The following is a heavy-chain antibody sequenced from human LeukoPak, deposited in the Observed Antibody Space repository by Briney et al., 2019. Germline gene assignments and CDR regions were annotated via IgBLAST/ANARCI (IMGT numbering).Heavy chain of an antibody. CDR3: ARGVLGRELLLGAFDI. J-gene: IGHJ3*02. CDR2: ISSSSSYI. Sequence: GGSLRLSCAASGFTFSSYSMNWVRQAPGKGLEWVSSISSSSSYIYYADSVKGRFTISRDNAKNSLYLQMNSLRAVDTAVYYCARGVLGRELLLGAFDIWGQGTMVTVSS. V-gene: IGHV3-21*01. D-gene: IGHD1-26*01. CDR1: GFTFSSYS.